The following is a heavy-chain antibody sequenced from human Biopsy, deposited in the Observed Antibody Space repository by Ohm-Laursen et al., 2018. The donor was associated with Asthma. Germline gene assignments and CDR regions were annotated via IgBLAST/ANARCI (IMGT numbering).Heavy chain of an antibody. CDR1: GFTVSSNY. Sequence: SLRLSCAAPGFTVSSNYMSWVRQAPGKGLEWVSVIYSGGTSDTADSVRGRFTISRDFYKNTLYLQMDSLRAEDTAVYYCARGDSSGWSHYYFDYWGQGTLVTVSS. CDR3: ARGDSSGWSHYYFDY. J-gene: IGHJ4*02. CDR2: IYSGGTS. V-gene: IGHV3-53*01. D-gene: IGHD6-19*01.